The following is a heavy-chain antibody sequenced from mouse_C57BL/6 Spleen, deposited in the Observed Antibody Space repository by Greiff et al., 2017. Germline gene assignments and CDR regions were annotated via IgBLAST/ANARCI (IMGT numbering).Heavy chain of an antibody. V-gene: IGHV1-15*01. D-gene: IGHD1-1*01. Sequence: QVHVKQSGAELVRPGASVTLSCKASGYTFTDYEMHWVKQTPVHGLEWIGAIDPETGGTAYNQKFKGKAILTADKSSSTAYMELRSLTSEDSAVYFCTRRYYYGSSHYVDYWGQGTTLTVSS. CDR2: IDPETGGT. J-gene: IGHJ2*01. CDR1: GYTFTDYE. CDR3: TRRYYYGSSHYVDY.